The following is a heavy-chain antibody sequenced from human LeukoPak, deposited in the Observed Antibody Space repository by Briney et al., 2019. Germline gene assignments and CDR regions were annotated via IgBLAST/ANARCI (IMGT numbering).Heavy chain of an antibody. CDR2: TYYSGST. Sequence: PSETLSLTCTVSGGSISSYYWSWIRQPPGKGLEWIGYTYYSGSTNYNPSLKSRVTISVDTSKNQFSLKLSSVTAADTAVYYCARLAYCGGDCYSLNYWYFDLWGRGTLVTASS. V-gene: IGHV4-59*01. CDR3: ARLAYCGGDCYSLNYWYFDL. D-gene: IGHD2-21*02. J-gene: IGHJ2*01. CDR1: GGSISSYY.